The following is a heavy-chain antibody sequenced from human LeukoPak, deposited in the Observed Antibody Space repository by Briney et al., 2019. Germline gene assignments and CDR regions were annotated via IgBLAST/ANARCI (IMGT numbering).Heavy chain of an antibody. CDR1: GFSFSSYS. D-gene: IGHD6-19*01. CDR3: ARAGGWSKPCDY. J-gene: IGHJ4*02. V-gene: IGHV3-30-3*01. CDR2: ISYDGSNK. Sequence: SLTLACSAYGFSFSSYSMHWVRQPPGNGLEWVAVISYDGSNKYHADSVNGRFTICRGNSKHTLYLQMSRVRAEGTGVYFCARAGGWSKPCDYWGQGTLVTVSS.